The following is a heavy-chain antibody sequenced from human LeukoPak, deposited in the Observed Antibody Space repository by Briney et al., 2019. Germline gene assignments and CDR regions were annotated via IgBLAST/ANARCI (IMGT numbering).Heavy chain of an antibody. CDR2: ISGSGGST. CDR1: GFTFSSYA. Sequence: GGSLRLSCAASGFTFSSYAMSWVRQAPGKGLEWVSAISGSGGSTYYADSVKGRFTISRDNSKNTLYLQMNSLRAEDTAVYYCAKDRRGLGGYYSHDAFDIWGQGTMVTVSS. V-gene: IGHV3-23*01. CDR3: AKDRRGLGGYYSHDAFDI. D-gene: IGHD3-22*01. J-gene: IGHJ3*02.